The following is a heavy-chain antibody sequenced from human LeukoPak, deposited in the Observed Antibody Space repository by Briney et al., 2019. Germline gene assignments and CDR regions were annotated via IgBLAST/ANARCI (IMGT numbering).Heavy chain of an antibody. D-gene: IGHD3-16*01. CDR2: IRNDGSII. V-gene: IGHV3-30*02. CDR3: AKDTPLCYFDY. Sequence: GGSLRLSCAASGFTFSSYAMSWIRQAPGKGLEWVAFIRNDGSIIYNADSVKGRFTISRDNSKNTLYLQMNSLRADDTAVYYCAKDTPLCYFDYWGQGTLVTVSS. CDR1: GFTFSSYA. J-gene: IGHJ4*02.